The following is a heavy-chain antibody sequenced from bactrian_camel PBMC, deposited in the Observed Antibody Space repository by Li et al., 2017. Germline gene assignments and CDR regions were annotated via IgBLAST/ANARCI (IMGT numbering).Heavy chain of an antibody. V-gene: IGHV3S53*01. CDR1: KYSTHC. CDR3: AARLPGVGVCTFKAWYPY. CDR2: IDIDGTT. Sequence: HVQLVESGGGSVQAGGSLRLSCGASKYSTHCMAWFRQAPGKEREGVAAIDIDGTTTYADSVKGRFSVSKDYAENTLYLQMNSLKPEDTATYSCAARLPGVGVCTFKAWYPYRGQGTQVTVS. D-gene: IGHD3*01. J-gene: IGHJ4*01.